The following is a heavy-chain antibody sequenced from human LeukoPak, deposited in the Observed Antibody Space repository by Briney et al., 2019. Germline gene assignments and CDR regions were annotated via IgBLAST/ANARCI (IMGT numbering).Heavy chain of an antibody. CDR3: AKRGNSGYHSPFDY. Sequence: GRSLRLSCAASGFTFSSYGMHWVRQAPGKGLEWVAVISYDGSNKYYADSVKGRFTISRDNSKNTLYLQMNSLRAEDTAVYYCAKRGNSGYHSPFDYWGQGTLVTVSS. V-gene: IGHV3-30*18. CDR2: ISYDGSNK. D-gene: IGHD3-22*01. J-gene: IGHJ4*02. CDR1: GFTFSSYG.